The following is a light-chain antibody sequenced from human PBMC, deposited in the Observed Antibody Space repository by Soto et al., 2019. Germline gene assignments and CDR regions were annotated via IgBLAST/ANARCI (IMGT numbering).Light chain of an antibody. CDR1: SGHSSYI. CDR2: LEGSGSY. Sequence: QLVLTQSSSASASLGSSVKLTCTLSSGHSSYIIAWHQQKPGKAPRYLMKLEGSGSYNKGSGVPDRFSGSSSGADRYLTISNLQFEDEADYYCETWDSNTRVFGGGTKLTVL. CDR3: ETWDSNTRV. J-gene: IGLJ2*01. V-gene: IGLV4-60*02.